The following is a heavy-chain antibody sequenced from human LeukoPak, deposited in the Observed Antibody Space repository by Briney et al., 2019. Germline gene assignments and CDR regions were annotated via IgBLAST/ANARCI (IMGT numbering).Heavy chain of an antibody. CDR3: ADYDFWSGFYYMDV. CDR2: IRYSGST. V-gene: IGHV4-39*01. D-gene: IGHD3-3*01. Sequence: PSETLSLTCTVSGGSISSSSYYWGWIRRPPGKGLEWIGSIRYSGSTYYNPSLKSRVTISVDTSKNQFSLKLSSVTAADTAVYYCADYDFWSGFYYMDVWGKGTTVTVSS. J-gene: IGHJ6*03. CDR1: GGSISSSSYY.